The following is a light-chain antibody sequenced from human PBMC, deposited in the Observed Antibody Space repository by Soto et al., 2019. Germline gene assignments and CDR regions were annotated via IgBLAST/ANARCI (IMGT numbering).Light chain of an antibody. Sequence: DIQMTQSPSTLSASVGDRVTITCRASQSISSWLAWYQQKPGKAPKLVIYKASSLESGVPSRFSGSGSGTEFTPTISSLQPDDFANYYCQQYNSYPLTFGGGSKVEIK. CDR2: KAS. V-gene: IGKV1-5*03. CDR1: QSISSW. J-gene: IGKJ4*01. CDR3: QQYNSYPLT.